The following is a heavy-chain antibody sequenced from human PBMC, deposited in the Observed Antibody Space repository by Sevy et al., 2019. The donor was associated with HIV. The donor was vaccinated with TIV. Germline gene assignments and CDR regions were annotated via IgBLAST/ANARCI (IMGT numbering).Heavy chain of an antibody. CDR1: GGTISSSSYR. CDR2: IYRTGAA. CDR3: ARWYGNNFDY. D-gene: IGHD3-10*01. V-gene: IGHV4-39*01. Sequence: SETLSLTCTVSGGTISSSSYRWGWIRQPPGKGLEWVGSIYRTGAADANTSLKRRATMSVATSKNQFSQQVGSVTAADTAVYYCARWYGNNFDYWGQGALVTVSS. J-gene: IGHJ4*02.